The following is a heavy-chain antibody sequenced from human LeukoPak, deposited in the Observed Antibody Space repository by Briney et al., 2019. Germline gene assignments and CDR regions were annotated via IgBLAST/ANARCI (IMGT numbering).Heavy chain of an antibody. CDR2: IYYVGST. J-gene: IGHJ4*02. D-gene: IGHD5-24*01. CDR1: GGSISSSGYY. CDR3: ARSKRWPNFYLDY. V-gene: IGHV4-39*07. Sequence: PSETLSLTCTVSGGSISSSGYYWGWIRQPPGKGLEWIGNIYYVGSTYYNPSLNSRVTISVDTSKNQFSLKLNSVTAADTAIYYCARSKRWPNFYLDYWGQGTLVTVSS.